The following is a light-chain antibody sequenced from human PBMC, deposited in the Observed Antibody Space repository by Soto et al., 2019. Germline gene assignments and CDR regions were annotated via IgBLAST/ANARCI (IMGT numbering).Light chain of an antibody. CDR1: QMVAASY. V-gene: IGKV3-20*01. CDR2: GAT. Sequence: EIVLTQSPGTLSLSPGERVTLSCRASQMVAASYLAWYQQKPGQAPRLLIYGATNRATGIPDRFSGRGTGTDFTLAISRLEAEDFAVYYCQQYAMSPLTFGGGTKVDIK. CDR3: QQYAMSPLT. J-gene: IGKJ4*01.